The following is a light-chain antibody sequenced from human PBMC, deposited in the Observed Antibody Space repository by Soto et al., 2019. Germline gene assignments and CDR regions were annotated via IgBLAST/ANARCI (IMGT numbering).Light chain of an antibody. Sequence: QSALTQPPSASGSPGQSVTISCTGTSRDVGGYNYVSWYQQHPGKAPKLMIYGVSTRPPGVPDRFSGSRSGNTASLTVSGLQAEDEADYYCSSYAGSHNFVVFGGGTKLTVL. CDR1: SRDVGGYNY. V-gene: IGLV2-8*01. CDR2: GVS. CDR3: SSYAGSHNFVV. J-gene: IGLJ2*01.